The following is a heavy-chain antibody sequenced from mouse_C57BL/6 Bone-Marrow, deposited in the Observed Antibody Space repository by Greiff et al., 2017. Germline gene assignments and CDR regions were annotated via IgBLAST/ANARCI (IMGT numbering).Heavy chain of an antibody. J-gene: IGHJ3*01. Sequence: QVQLQQPGAELVMPGASVKLSCKASGYTFTSYWMPWVKQRPGQGLEWIGEIDPSDSYTNYNQKFKGKSTLTVDKSSSTAYMQLSSLTSEDSAVYYCARSYSNYLFAYWGQGTLVTVSA. CDR2: IDPSDSYT. CDR3: ARSYSNYLFAY. D-gene: IGHD2-5*01. V-gene: IGHV1-69*01. CDR1: GYTFTSYW.